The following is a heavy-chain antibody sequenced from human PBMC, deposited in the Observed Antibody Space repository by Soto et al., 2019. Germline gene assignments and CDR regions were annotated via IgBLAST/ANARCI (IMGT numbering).Heavy chain of an antibody. Sequence: EVQLLESGGGLVQPGGSLRLSCAASGFSVSRYAMMWVRQPPGKGQEWVAGMTGSGGDIRYADPVKGRFTISKDNSKNSLYLQMNSLRAEDTALYYCAKDRGPSSWYFDDWGQGTLVTVSS. V-gene: IGHV3-23*01. CDR2: MTGSGGDI. CDR3: AKDRGPSSWYFDD. CDR1: GFSVSRYA. D-gene: IGHD6-13*01. J-gene: IGHJ4*02.